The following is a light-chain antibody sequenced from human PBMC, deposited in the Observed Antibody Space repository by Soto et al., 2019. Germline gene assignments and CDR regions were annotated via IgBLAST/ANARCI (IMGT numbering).Light chain of an antibody. CDR1: QTISSN. CDR3: QQYDNWPPT. V-gene: IGKV3-15*01. Sequence: EIQMTQSPATLSVSPGERATLSCRASQTISSNLAWYQHKPGQAPRLLFYGASNRATGIPARFTGSGSGTEFTLTISSLQSEDFAVYSCQQYDNWPPTFGGGTKVDIK. J-gene: IGKJ4*01. CDR2: GAS.